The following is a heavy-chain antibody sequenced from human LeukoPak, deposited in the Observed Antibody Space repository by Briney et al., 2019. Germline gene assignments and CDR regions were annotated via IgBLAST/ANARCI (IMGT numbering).Heavy chain of an antibody. Sequence: SETLSLTCTVSGGSISSYYWSWIRQPPGEGLEWIGFIYHSGNTNYNPSLKSRVTISVDTSKNQFSLKLSSVTAADTAVYYCARHGYSSGSLAWFDPWGQGTQVTVSS. CDR1: GGSISSYY. J-gene: IGHJ5*02. D-gene: IGHD6-19*01. CDR2: IYHSGNT. CDR3: ARHGYSSGSLAWFDP. V-gene: IGHV4-59*01.